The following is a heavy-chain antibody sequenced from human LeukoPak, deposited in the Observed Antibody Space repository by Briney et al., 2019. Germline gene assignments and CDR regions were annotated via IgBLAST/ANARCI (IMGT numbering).Heavy chain of an antibody. J-gene: IGHJ4*02. CDR2: IYYSGST. CDR1: GGSISSSSYY. CDR3: ARTITIFGVVKDY. V-gene: IGHV4-39*01. D-gene: IGHD3-3*01. Sequence: SETLSLTCTVSGGSISSSSYYWGWIRQPPGKGLEWIGSIYYSGSTYYNPSFKSRVTISVDTSKNQFSLKLSSVTAADTAVYYCARTITIFGVVKDYWGQGTLVTVSS.